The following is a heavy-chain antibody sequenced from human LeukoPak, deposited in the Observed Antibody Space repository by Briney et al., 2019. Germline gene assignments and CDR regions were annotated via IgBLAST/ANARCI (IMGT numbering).Heavy chain of an antibody. D-gene: IGHD3-10*01. J-gene: IGHJ4*02. CDR2: IKDKTNGGTT. V-gene: IGHV3-15*07. CDR3: TTDVDFGFE. CDR1: GFDFDISW. Sequence: GGSLRLSCAASGFDFDISWFNWVRQTPEKGLEWVGLIKDKTNGGTTDYAAPVKGRFTISRDDSKYMMYLQMNSLRAEDTAIYYCTTDVDFGFEWGQGTLVTVSS.